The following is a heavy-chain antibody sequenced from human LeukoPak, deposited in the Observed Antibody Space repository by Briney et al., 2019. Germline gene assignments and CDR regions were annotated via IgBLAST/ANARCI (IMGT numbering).Heavy chain of an antibody. CDR3: ARGAYCSGHRLLNLGY. V-gene: IGHV1-2*04. J-gene: IGHJ4*02. Sequence: GASVKVSCKASGYTFTDYYIHWVRQAPGQGLEWMGWINPNSGGANYAQKFQAWVTMTRDTSISTAYMELSRLRSDDTAVYYCARGAYCSGHRLLNLGYWGQGTLVTVSS. D-gene: IGHD2-21*02. CDR1: GYTFTDYY. CDR2: INPNSGGA.